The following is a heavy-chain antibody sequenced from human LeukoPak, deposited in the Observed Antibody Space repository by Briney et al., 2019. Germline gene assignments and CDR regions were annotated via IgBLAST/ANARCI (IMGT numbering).Heavy chain of an antibody. CDR1: GGTFSSYA. Sequence: SVKVSCKASGGTFSSYAISWVRQAPGQGLEWMGGIIPIFGTANYAQKFQGRVTITADKSTSTAYMELSSLRSEDTAVYYCASLVGATSVTFDNWGQGTLVTVSS. D-gene: IGHD1-26*01. J-gene: IGHJ4*02. CDR2: IIPIFGTA. V-gene: IGHV1-69*06. CDR3: ASLVGATSVTFDN.